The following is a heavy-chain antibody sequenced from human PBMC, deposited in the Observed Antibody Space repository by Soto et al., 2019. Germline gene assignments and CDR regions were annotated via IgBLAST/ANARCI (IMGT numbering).Heavy chain of an antibody. J-gene: IGHJ6*02. V-gene: IGHV1-69*12. D-gene: IGHD6-6*01. CDR1: GGTFSSYA. CDR3: ASHGRQLVDYYYGMDV. CDR2: IIPIFGTA. Sequence: QVQLVQSGAEVKKPGSSVKVSCKTSGGTFSSYAISWVRQAPGQGLEWMGGIIPIFGTANYAQKFQGRVTITADESTCTAYMELSSLRSEDTAVYYCASHGRQLVDYYYGMDVWGQGTTVTVSS.